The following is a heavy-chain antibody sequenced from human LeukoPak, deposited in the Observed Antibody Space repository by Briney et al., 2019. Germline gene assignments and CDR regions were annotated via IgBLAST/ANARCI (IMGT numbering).Heavy chain of an antibody. CDR1: GYSLSSGYY. J-gene: IGHJ4*02. CDR3: ARRIAVTGSFDF. D-gene: IGHD6-19*01. Sequence: TSETLSLTCSVSGYSLSSGYYWSWIRQPPGKGLEWIGSICHSGSTYYNPPLKSRVTISKDRSKNQFSLKLSSVTAADTALYYCARRIAVTGSFDFWGQGTLVTVSS. V-gene: IGHV4-38-2*02. CDR2: ICHSGST.